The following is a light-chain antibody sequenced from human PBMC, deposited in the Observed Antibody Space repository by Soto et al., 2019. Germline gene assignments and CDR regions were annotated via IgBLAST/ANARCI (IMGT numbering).Light chain of an antibody. Sequence: QSALTQPASVSGSPGQSITISCTGTSSDVGGYNYVSWYQQHPGKAPKLLICDVTNRPSGVSNRFSGSKSGNTASLTIFGLQTEDEADYYCSSFASSIPLVFGGGTKLTVL. V-gene: IGLV2-14*03. J-gene: IGLJ2*01. CDR1: SSDVGGYNY. CDR3: SSFASSIPLV. CDR2: DVT.